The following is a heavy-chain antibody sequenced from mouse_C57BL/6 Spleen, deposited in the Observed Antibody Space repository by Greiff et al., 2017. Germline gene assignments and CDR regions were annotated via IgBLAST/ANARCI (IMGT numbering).Heavy chain of an antibody. J-gene: IGHJ4*01. CDR2: IYPRSGNT. Sequence: VQGVESGAELARPGASVKLSCKASGYTFTSYGISWVKQRTGQGLEWIGEIYPRSGNTYYNEKFKGKATLTADKSSSTAYMELRSLTSEDSAVYFCAREEIYYGNAMDYWGQGTSVTVSA. D-gene: IGHD2-1*01. V-gene: IGHV1-81*01. CDR3: AREEIYYGNAMDY. CDR1: GYTFTSYG.